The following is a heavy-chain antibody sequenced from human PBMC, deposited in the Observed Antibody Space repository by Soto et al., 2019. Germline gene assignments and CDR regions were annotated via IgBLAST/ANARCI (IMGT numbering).Heavy chain of an antibody. CDR1: GYSISSGYY. CDR3: ARDYDSSGLIDY. Sequence: SETLSLTCAVSGYSISSGYYWGWIRQPPGKGLEWIGSIYHSGSTHYNPSLKSRVTISVDTFKNQLSLKLSSVTAADTAVYYCARDYDSSGLIDYWGQGTLVTVSS. V-gene: IGHV4-38-2*02. D-gene: IGHD3-22*01. J-gene: IGHJ4*02. CDR2: IYHSGST.